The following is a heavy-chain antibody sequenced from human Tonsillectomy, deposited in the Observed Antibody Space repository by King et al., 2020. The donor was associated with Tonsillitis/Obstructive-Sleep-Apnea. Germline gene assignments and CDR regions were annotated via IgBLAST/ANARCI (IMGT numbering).Heavy chain of an antibody. V-gene: IGHV3-48*03. J-gene: IGHJ6*02. CDR1: GFTFSSYE. CDR2: ISSRGSTI. Sequence: VQLVESGGGLVQPGGSLRLSCAASGFTFSSYEMNWVRQAPGKGLEWVSYISSRGSTIHYADSVKGRFTISRDNAKNSLYLQMNSLRAEDTAVYYCARGIGAPYCTHGVCYGDGRDVWGQGTTVTVSS. CDR3: ARGIGAPYCTHGVCYGDGRDV. D-gene: IGHD2-8*01.